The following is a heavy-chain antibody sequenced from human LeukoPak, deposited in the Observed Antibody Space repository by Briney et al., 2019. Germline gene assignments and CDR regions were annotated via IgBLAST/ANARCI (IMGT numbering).Heavy chain of an antibody. J-gene: IGHJ4*02. V-gene: IGHV4-4*02. CDR2: IYHSGST. CDR3: ARQTSGRRYFDY. D-gene: IGHD1-26*01. Sequence: PSETLSLTCAVSGGSISSSNWWSWVRQPPGKGLEWIGEIYHSGSTNYDPSLKSRVTISVDRSKNQFSLKLSSVTAADTAVYYCARQTSGRRYFDYWGQGTLVTVSS. CDR1: GGSISSSNW.